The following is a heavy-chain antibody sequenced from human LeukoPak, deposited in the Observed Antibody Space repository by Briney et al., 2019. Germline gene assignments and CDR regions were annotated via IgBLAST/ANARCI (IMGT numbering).Heavy chain of an antibody. CDR3: AREGRGYFDY. J-gene: IGHJ4*02. V-gene: IGHV3-21*01. D-gene: IGHD3-10*01. CDR1: GFTFSSYS. CDR2: ISSSSYI. Sequence: PGGSLRLSCAASGFTFSSYSMNLVRQAPGKGLEWVSSISSSSYIYYADSVKGRFTISRDNAKNSLYLQMNSLRAEDTAVYYCAREGRGYFDYWGQGTLVTVSS.